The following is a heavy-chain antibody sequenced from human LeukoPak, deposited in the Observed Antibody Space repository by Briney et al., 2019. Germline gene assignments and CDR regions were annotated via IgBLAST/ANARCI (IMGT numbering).Heavy chain of an antibody. CDR3: ARSDIVVVVAPVDY. CDR2: ISSSSSYI. D-gene: IGHD2-15*01. V-gene: IGHV3-21*01. J-gene: IGHJ4*02. Sequence: GGSLRLSCAASGFTFSSYSMNWVRQAPGKGLEWVSSISSSSSYIYYADSVKGRFTISRDNAKNSLYLQMNSLRAEDTAVYCCARSDIVVVVAPVDYWGQGTLVTVSS. CDR1: GFTFSSYS.